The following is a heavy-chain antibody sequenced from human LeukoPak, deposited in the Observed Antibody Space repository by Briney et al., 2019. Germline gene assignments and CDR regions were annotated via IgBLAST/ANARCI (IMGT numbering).Heavy chain of an antibody. D-gene: IGHD6-19*01. CDR3: AKPAVSGWYGFDY. Sequence: GGSLRLSCAASGFTFNKHGMSWVRQAPGKGLEWVSAISGSGGSTYYADSVKGRFTISRDNSKNTLYLQMNSLRAEDTAVYYCAKPAVSGWYGFDYWGQGTPVTVSS. J-gene: IGHJ4*02. V-gene: IGHV3-23*01. CDR2: ISGSGGST. CDR1: GFTFNKHG.